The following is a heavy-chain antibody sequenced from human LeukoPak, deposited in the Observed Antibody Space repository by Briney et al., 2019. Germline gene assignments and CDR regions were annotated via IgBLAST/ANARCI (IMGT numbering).Heavy chain of an antibody. Sequence: GGSLRLSCAASGFTVSDNYMNWVRQAPGKGLEWVSVIDSGGSTYYADSVKGRFIISRDNSKNTLYLQMNSLRAEDTAVYFCAKERATTTSFDYWGQGTLVTVSS. J-gene: IGHJ4*02. CDR2: IDSGGST. CDR1: GFTVSDNY. D-gene: IGHD4-11*01. CDR3: AKERATTTSFDY. V-gene: IGHV3-66*01.